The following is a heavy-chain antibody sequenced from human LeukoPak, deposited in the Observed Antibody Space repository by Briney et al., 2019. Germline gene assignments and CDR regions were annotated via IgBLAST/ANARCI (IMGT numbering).Heavy chain of an antibody. Sequence: SETLSLTCTVSGGSISSYYWSWIRQPPGKGLEWIGYIYYSGSTNYNPSLKSRVTISVDTSKNQFSLKLSSVTAADTAVYYCARRAYSSSSYYFDYWGQGTLVTVSS. CDR3: ARRAYSSSSYYFDY. V-gene: IGHV4-59*08. CDR1: GGSISSYY. D-gene: IGHD6-13*01. CDR2: IYYSGST. J-gene: IGHJ4*02.